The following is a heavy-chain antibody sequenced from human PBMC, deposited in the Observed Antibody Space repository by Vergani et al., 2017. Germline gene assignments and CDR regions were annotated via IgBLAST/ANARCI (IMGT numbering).Heavy chain of an antibody. CDR1: GFTFSSYG. CDR3: ARGDYDFWSGTDY. D-gene: IGHD3-3*01. J-gene: IGHJ4*02. V-gene: IGHV3-33*08. CDR2: IWYDGSNK. Sequence: VQLLESGGGLVQPGGSLRLSCAASGFTFSSYGMHWVRQAPGKGLEWVAVIWYDGSNKYYADSVKGRFTISRDNSKNTLYLQMNSLRAEDTAVYYCARGDYDFWSGTDYWGQGTLVTVSS.